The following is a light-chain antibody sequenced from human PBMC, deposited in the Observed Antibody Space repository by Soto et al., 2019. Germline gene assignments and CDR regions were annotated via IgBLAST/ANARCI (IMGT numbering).Light chain of an antibody. CDR2: DVS. V-gene: IGLV2-14*01. J-gene: IGLJ1*01. Sequence: QSVLAQPASVSGSPGQSITISCTGTSSDVGGYNYVSWYQQHPGKAPKLMMYDVSNRPSGVSNRFSGSKSGNTASLTISGLQAEDEADYHCSSYTSSSRFVFGTGTKSPS. CDR3: SSYTSSSRFV. CDR1: SSDVGGYNY.